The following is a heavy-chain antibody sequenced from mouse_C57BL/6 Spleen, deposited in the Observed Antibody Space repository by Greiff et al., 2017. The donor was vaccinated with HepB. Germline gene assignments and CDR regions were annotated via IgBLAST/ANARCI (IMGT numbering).Heavy chain of an antibody. CDR2: ISDGGSYT. CDR1: GFTFSSYA. V-gene: IGHV5-4*01. CDR3: ARDTYGTFDY. D-gene: IGHD2-1*01. Sequence: EVNLVESGGGLVKPGGSLKLSCAASGFTFSSYAMSWVRQTPEKRLEWVATISDGGSYTYYPDNVKGRFTISRDNAKNNLYLQMSHLKSEDTAMYYCARDTYGTFDYWGQGTTLTVSS. J-gene: IGHJ2*01.